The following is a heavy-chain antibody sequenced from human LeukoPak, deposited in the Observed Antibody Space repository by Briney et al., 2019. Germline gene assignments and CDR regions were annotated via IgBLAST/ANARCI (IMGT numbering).Heavy chain of an antibody. CDR3: ARDSCSSTSCRRKFDN. Sequence: SETLSLTCTVSGGSITSSNYFWGWIRQSPGKGLEWIGSIYYSGSTYYNSSLKRRVTISVETSKIQFSLKLSSVTAADSAVYYCARDSCSSTSCRRKFDNWGQGTLVTVSS. CDR1: GGSITSSNYF. D-gene: IGHD2-2*01. J-gene: IGHJ4*02. CDR2: IYYSGST. V-gene: IGHV4-39*07.